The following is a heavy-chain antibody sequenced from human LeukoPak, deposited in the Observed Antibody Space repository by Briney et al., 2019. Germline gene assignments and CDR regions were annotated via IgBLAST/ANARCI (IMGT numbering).Heavy chain of an antibody. Sequence: GGSLRLSCAASGFTFSSYSMNWVRQAPGKGLEWVSSISSSSSYIYYADSVKGRFTISRGNAKNSLYLQMNSLRAEDTAVYYCARDSDCSSTSCYQGVFDYWGQGTLVTVSS. CDR1: GFTFSSYS. CDR3: ARDSDCSSTSCYQGVFDY. CDR2: ISSSSSYI. V-gene: IGHV3-21*01. J-gene: IGHJ4*02. D-gene: IGHD2-2*01.